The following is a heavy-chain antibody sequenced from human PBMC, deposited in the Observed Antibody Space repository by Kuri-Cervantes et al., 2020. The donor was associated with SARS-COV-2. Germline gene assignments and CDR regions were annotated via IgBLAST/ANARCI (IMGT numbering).Heavy chain of an antibody. D-gene: IGHD3-10*01. V-gene: IGHV3-7*01. J-gene: IGHJ5*02. CDR3: ARVVRGVSVHWFDP. Sequence: GGSLRLSCAASGFTFSIYGMHWVRQAPGKGLEWVANIKQDGSEKYYVDSVKGRFTISRDNAKNSLYLQMNSLRAEDTAVYYCARVVRGVSVHWFDPWGQGTLVTVSS. CDR2: IKQDGSEK. CDR1: GFTFSIYG.